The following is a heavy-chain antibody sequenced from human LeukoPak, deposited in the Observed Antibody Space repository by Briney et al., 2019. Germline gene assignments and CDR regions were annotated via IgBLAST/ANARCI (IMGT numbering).Heavy chain of an antibody. CDR3: ARAGGEHIVVVPAAMTRVHYYYYMDV. J-gene: IGHJ6*03. CDR1: GFTFSSYS. Sequence: GGSLRLSCVASGFTFSSYSMNWVRQAPGKGLEWVSSISSSSSYIYYADSVKGRFTISRDNAKNSLYLQMNSLRAEDTAVYYCARAGGEHIVVVPAAMTRVHYYYYMDVWGKGTTVTVSS. D-gene: IGHD2-2*01. CDR2: ISSSSSYI. V-gene: IGHV3-21*01.